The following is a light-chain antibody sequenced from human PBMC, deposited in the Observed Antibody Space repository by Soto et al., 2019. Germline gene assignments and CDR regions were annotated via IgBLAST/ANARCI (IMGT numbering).Light chain of an antibody. Sequence: EIVMTQSPATLSVSPGERATLSCRASQSVSSNLAWYQQKPGQAPRLLIYGASTRATGIPVRFSGSGSGTEFTLTIRSLQSEDFAVYYCQQYNNWRWTFGQGTKVEIK. CDR2: GAS. CDR1: QSVSSN. CDR3: QQYNNWRWT. J-gene: IGKJ1*01. V-gene: IGKV3-15*01.